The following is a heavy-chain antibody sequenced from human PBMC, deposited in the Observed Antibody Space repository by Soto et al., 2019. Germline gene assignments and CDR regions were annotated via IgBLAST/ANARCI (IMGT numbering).Heavy chain of an antibody. CDR1: GFIFSSSA. V-gene: IGHV3-23*01. J-gene: IGHJ3*01. Sequence: PGGSLRLSCAASGFIFSSSAMTWVRQAPGKGLEWVSALTGSGGTTYYADSVKGRFTISRDNSKNTVYLQMNSLRAEDTAVYYCAKGGDEVVATHKDAFDVWGHGTMVTVSS. CDR3: AKGGDEVVATHKDAFDV. CDR2: LTGSGGTT. D-gene: IGHD2-15*01.